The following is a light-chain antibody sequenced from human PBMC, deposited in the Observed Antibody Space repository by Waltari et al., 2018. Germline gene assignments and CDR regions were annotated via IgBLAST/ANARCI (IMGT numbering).Light chain of an antibody. CDR3: QQYNNWPPPVT. CDR2: GAS. CDR1: QSVRSN. J-gene: IGKJ2*01. V-gene: IGKV3-15*01. Sequence: EIVMTQSPATLSVSPGERATLSCRASQSVRSNLAWYQQKPGQAPRLRIYGASTRATGIPARFSGSGSGTEFTLTISSLQSEDFAVYYCQQYNNWPPPVTFGQGTKLEIK.